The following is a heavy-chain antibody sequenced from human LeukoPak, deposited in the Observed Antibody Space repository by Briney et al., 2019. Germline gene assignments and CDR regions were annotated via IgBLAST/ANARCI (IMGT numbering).Heavy chain of an antibody. CDR3: ARDCSSTSCIDY. CDR1: GFTLNGNW. CDR2: INSDGSST. Sequence: GGSLRFTCAASGFTLNGNWMHWVRQAPGNGLVWVSRINSDGSSTSYADSVKGRFTISRDNAKNSLYLQMNSMRGEDTAVYYGARDCSSTSCIDYWGQGTLVTVSS. J-gene: IGHJ4*02. V-gene: IGHV3-74*01. D-gene: IGHD2-2*01.